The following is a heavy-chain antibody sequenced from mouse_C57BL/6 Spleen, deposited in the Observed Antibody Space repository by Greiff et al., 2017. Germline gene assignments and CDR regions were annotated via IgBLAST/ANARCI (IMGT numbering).Heavy chain of an antibody. J-gene: IGHJ2*01. Sequence: QVQLQQSGPELVKPGASVKISCKASGYAFSSSWMNWVKQRPGKGLEWIGRIYPGDGDTNYNGKFKGKATLTADKSSSTAYMQLSSLTSEESAVYFCARSYGYDGYYFDYWGQGTTLTVSS. CDR3: ARSYGYDGYYFDY. CDR1: GYAFSSSW. V-gene: IGHV1-82*01. D-gene: IGHD2-2*01. CDR2: IYPGDGDT.